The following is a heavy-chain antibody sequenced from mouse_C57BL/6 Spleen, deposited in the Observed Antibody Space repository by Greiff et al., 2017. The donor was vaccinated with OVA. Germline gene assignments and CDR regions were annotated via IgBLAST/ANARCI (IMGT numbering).Heavy chain of an antibody. J-gene: IGHJ1*03. V-gene: IGHV1-64*01. CDR1: GYTFTSYW. CDR2: IHPNSGST. Sequence: VQLQESGAELVKPGASVKLSCKASGYTFTSYWMHWVKQRPGQGLEWIGMIHPNSGSTNYNEKFKSKATLTVDKSSSTAYMQLSSLTSEDSAVYYCARPNYGSSDWYFDVWGTGTTVTVSS. CDR3: ARPNYGSSDWYFDV. D-gene: IGHD1-1*01.